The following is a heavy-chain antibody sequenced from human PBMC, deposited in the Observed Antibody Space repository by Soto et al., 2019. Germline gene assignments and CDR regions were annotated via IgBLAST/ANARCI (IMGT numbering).Heavy chain of an antibody. J-gene: IGHJ5*02. V-gene: IGHV1-69*01. CDR1: GGTFSSYA. CDR2: IIPIFGTA. D-gene: IGHD1-26*01. CDR3: ARVDSRIYSGSYDWFDP. Sequence: QVQLVQSGAEVKKPGSSVKVSCKASGGTFSSYAISWVRQAPGQGLEWMGGIIPIFGTANYAQKFQGRVTITADESTSTAYMELSSLRSEDTAVYYCARVDSRIYSGSYDWFDPWGQGTLVTVSS.